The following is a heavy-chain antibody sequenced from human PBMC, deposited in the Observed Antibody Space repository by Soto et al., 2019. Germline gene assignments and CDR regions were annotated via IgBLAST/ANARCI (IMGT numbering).Heavy chain of an antibody. CDR3: ATKYDGNPLYHGMDV. CDR2: IYKSGAT. D-gene: IGHD3-10*01. CDR1: GFTVTGNY. V-gene: IGHV3-53*01. Sequence: PGGSLRLSCAASGFTVTGNYMTWVRQAPGKGLEWVSLIYKSGATYYADSVKGRFTISRDKSLYLQMDRLRAEDTAMYYCATKYDGNPLYHGMDVWGQGTTVTVSS. J-gene: IGHJ6*02.